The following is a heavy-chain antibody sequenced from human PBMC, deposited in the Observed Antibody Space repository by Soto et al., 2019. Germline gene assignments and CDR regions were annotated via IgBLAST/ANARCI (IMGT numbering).Heavy chain of an antibody. CDR3: AREGLEWEPGAFDY. J-gene: IGHJ4*02. V-gene: IGHV3-7*05. Sequence: EVQLVESGGGLVQPGGSLRLSCAASGFTFSSYWMSWVRQAPGKGLEWVANIKQDGSEKYYVDSVKGRVTISRDNAKNSLYLQMNSLRAEDTAVYYCAREGLEWEPGAFDYWGQGTLVTVSS. D-gene: IGHD1-26*01. CDR1: GFTFSSYW. CDR2: IKQDGSEK.